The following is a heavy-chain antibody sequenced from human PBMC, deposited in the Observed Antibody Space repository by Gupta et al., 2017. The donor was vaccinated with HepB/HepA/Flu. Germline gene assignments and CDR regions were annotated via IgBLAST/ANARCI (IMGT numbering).Heavy chain of an antibody. D-gene: IGHD2-15*01. CDR1: SGPINSVDYY. Sequence: QVQLQESAPGLVKPSPTLSLNCTASSGPINSVDYYWSWIRQPPGKGLEWIGYIHHSGVAFYNPSLKRRVVISGDTYTNQFSLNLNSVTAADTAIYYCARYSLLASNWFDPWGQGILVTVSS. J-gene: IGHJ5*02. CDR2: IHHSGVA. V-gene: IGHV4-30-4*01. CDR3: ARYSLLASNWFDP.